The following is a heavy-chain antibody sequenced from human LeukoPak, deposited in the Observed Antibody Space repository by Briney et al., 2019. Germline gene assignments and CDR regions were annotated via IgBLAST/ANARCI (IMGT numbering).Heavy chain of an antibody. D-gene: IGHD5-24*01. CDR2: ISSSSSTI. J-gene: IGHJ6*03. CDR3: ARVRATGNYMDV. Sequence: GGSLRLSCAASGFTFSSYSMNWVRQAPGKGLERVSYISSSSSTIYYADSVKGRFTISRDNAKNSLYLQMNSLRAEDTAVYYCARVRATGNYMDVWGKGTTVTVSS. V-gene: IGHV3-48*01. CDR1: GFTFSSYS.